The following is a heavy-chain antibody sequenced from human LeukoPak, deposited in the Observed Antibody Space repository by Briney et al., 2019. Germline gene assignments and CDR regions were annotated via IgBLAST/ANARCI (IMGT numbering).Heavy chain of an antibody. V-gene: IGHV1-8*01. CDR3: ARGIAAAGIIRYYYYYYYMDV. CDR1: GYTFTSYD. CDR2: MNPNSGNT. Sequence: EASVKVSCKASGYTFTSYDINWVRQATGQGLEWMGWMNPNSGNTGYAQEFQGRVTMTRNTSISTAYMELSSLRSEDTAVSYCARGIAAAGIIRYYYYYYYMDVWGKGTTVTVSS. J-gene: IGHJ6*03. D-gene: IGHD6-13*01.